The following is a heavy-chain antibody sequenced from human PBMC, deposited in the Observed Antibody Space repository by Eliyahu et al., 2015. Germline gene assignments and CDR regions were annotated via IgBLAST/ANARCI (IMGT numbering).Heavy chain of an antibody. CDR1: GYTFXSYY. CDR3: ARGGYDSSGYPIAFDY. J-gene: IGHJ4*02. Sequence: QVQLVQSGAEVKKPGAXVKXSCXASGYTFXSYYMHWXRQAPGQGLEWMGIINPSGGSTSYAQKFQGRVTMTRDTSTSTVYMELSSLRSEDTAVYYCARGGYDSSGYPIAFDYWGQGTLVTVSS. D-gene: IGHD3-22*01. V-gene: IGHV1-46*01. CDR2: INPSGGST.